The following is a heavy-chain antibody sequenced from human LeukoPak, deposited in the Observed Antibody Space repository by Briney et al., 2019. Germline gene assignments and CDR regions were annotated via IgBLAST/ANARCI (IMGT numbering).Heavy chain of an antibody. J-gene: IGHJ4*02. Sequence: SETLSLTCTVSGGSISSYYWSWIWQPPGKGLEWIGNIYDRGSTKYNPSLKSRVTISVDTSKNQFSLRLSSVTAADTAVYYCARLESGVLGDPYYYDSTGYYYRGYFDSWGQGTLVTVSS. CDR2: IYDRGST. CDR1: GGSISSYY. V-gene: IGHV4-59*01. CDR3: ARLESGVLGDPYYYDSTGYYYRGYFDS. D-gene: IGHD3-22*01.